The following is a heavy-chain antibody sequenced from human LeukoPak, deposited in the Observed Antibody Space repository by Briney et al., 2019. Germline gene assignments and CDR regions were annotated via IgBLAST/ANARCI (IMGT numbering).Heavy chain of an antibody. CDR1: GFTFSSYW. CDR2: IKSDGSST. D-gene: IGHD3-10*01. J-gene: IGHJ4*02. Sequence: GGSLRLSCAASGFTFSSYWMHWVRQAPGKGLVWVSRIKSDGSSTTYADSVKGRFTISRDNAKNSLYLQMNSLRAEDTAVYYCATLSGSFSHWGQGTLVTVSS. CDR3: ATLSGSFSH. V-gene: IGHV3-74*03.